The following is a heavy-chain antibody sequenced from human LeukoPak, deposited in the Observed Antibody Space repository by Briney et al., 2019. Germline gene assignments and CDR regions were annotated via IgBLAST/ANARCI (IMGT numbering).Heavy chain of an antibody. V-gene: IGHV3-33*01. CDR1: GFSFSDYG. J-gene: IGHJ4*02. CDR2: IWFDGSYK. Sequence: PGGSLRLSCAASGFSFSDYGMHWVRQAPGKGLEWVAEIWFDGSYKYYADSVEGRFTVSRDNSKYTLNLQMNSLRAEDTAVYYCARDLGITADGNYFDYWGQGTLVTVSS. D-gene: IGHD6-13*01. CDR3: ARDLGITADGNYFDY.